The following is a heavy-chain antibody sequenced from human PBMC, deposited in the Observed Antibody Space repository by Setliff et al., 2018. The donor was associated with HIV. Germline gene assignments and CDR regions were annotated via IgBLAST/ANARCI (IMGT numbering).Heavy chain of an antibody. CDR3: AREDYYYYGMDV. Sequence: PSETLSLTCTVSGGSISSGSYYWSWIRQPAGKGLEWIGEMQHSGRTNYNPSLRSRVTISVDTSKNQFSLKLSSVTAADTAVYYCAREDYYYYGMDVWGQGTTVTVSS. CDR1: GGSISSGSYY. J-gene: IGHJ6*02. V-gene: IGHV4-61*09. CDR2: MQHSGRT.